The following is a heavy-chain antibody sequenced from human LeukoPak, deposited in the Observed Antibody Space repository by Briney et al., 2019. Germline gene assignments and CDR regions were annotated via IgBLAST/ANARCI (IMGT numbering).Heavy chain of an antibody. CDR1: GFTFSSYA. V-gene: IGHV3-23*01. CDR3: AKELWFGENTNWFDP. J-gene: IGHJ5*02. CDR2: ISGSGGST. D-gene: IGHD3-10*01. Sequence: PGGSLRLSCAASGFTFSSYAMSWVRQAPGEGLEGVSAISGSGGSTYYADSVKGRFTIYRDNSKNTLYLQMNSLRAQDPAVYYCAKELWFGENTNWFDPWGQGTLVTVSS.